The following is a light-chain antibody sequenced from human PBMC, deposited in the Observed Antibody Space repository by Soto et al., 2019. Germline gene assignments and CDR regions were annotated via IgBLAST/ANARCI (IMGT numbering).Light chain of an antibody. Sequence: QLVLTQPPSASGTPGQRVTISCSTSSSNIGGNTVNWYQQVPGTAPKLLIYSYDQRPSGVPDRFSGSKSGTSASLAISGLQAEDEADYYCAAWDASLNGYVFGTGTQLTVL. J-gene: IGLJ1*01. V-gene: IGLV1-44*01. CDR2: SYD. CDR3: AAWDASLNGYV. CDR1: SSNIGGNT.